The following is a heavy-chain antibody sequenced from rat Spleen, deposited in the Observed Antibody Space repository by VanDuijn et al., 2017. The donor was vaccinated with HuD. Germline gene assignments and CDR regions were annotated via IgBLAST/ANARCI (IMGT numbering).Heavy chain of an antibody. CDR3: ARSVFDY. CDR1: GFTFSDYY. CDR2: INYDGSRI. Sequence: EVQLVESAGGLVQPGRSLNLSCAASGFTFSDYYMAWVRQAPTKGLEWVATINYDGSRIYYRDSVKGRFTISRDNAKSTLYLQMDSLRSEDTATYYCARSVFDYWGQGVMVTVSS. V-gene: IGHV5-29*01. J-gene: IGHJ2*01.